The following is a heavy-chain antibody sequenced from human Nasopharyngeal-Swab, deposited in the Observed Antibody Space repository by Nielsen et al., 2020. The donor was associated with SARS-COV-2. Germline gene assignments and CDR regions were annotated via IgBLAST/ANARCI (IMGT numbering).Heavy chain of an antibody. CDR3: ARQIYDFWSGYGLVYYYYMDV. Sequence: WIRQPPGKGLEWIGEINDSGSTNYNPSLKSRVTISVGTSKNQFSLKLSSVTAADTAVYYCARQIYDFWSGYGLVYYYYMDVWGKGTTVTVSS. D-gene: IGHD3-3*01. CDR2: INDSGST. J-gene: IGHJ6*03. V-gene: IGHV4-34*01.